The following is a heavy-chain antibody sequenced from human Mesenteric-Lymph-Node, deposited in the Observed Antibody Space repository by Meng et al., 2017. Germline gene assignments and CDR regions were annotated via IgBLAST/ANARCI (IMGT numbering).Heavy chain of an antibody. Sequence: ASVKVSCKASGYTFTSYAMHWVRQAPGQRLEWMGWINAGNGNTKYSQKFQGRVTITRDTSASTAYMELSSLRSEDTAVYYCARDIGLRVRAAPNWFDPWGQGTLVTVSS. V-gene: IGHV1-3*01. CDR3: ARDIGLRVRAAPNWFDP. CDR1: GYTFTSYA. D-gene: IGHD3-10*01. CDR2: INAGNGNT. J-gene: IGHJ5*02.